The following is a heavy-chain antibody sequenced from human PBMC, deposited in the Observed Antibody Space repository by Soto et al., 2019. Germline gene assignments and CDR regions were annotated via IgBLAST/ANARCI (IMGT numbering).Heavy chain of an antibody. Sequence: SETLSLTCTVSGGSISSSSYYWGWIRQPPGKGLEWIGSIYDSGSTYYNPSLKSRVTISVDTSKNQFSLKLSYVTAADTAVYYCARVFDYYNWFDPWGQGTLVTVSS. D-gene: IGHD3-9*01. CDR2: IYDSGST. CDR3: ARVFDYYNWFDP. V-gene: IGHV4-39*01. CDR1: GGSISSSSYY. J-gene: IGHJ5*02.